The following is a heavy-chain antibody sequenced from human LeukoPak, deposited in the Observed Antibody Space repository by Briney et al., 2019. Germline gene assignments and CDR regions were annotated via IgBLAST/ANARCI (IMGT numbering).Heavy chain of an antibody. CDR1: GGSISSYY. V-gene: IGHV4-59*01. Sequence: SETLSLTCTVSGGSISSYYWSWIRRPPGKGLEWIGYIYYSGSTNYNPSLKSRVTISVDTSKNQFSLKLSSVTAADTAVYYCARAYYYDSSGYGLVGSMDVWGQGTTVTVSS. CDR3: ARAYYYDSSGYGLVGSMDV. D-gene: IGHD3-22*01. CDR2: IYYSGST. J-gene: IGHJ6*02.